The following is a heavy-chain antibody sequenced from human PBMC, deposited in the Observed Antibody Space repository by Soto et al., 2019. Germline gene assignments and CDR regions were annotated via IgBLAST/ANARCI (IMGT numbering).Heavy chain of an antibody. V-gene: IGHV5-51*01. CDR3: ARHGYYDSSGYYSQRPYYYSGMDV. J-gene: IGHJ6*02. CDR2: IYPGDSDT. Sequence: GESLKISCKGSGYSFTSYWIGWVRQMPGKGLEWMGIIYPGDSDTRYSPSFQGQVTISADKSISTAYLQWSSLKASDTAMYYCARHGYYDSSGYYSQRPYYYSGMDVWGQGTTVTVSS. CDR1: GYSFTSYW. D-gene: IGHD3-22*01.